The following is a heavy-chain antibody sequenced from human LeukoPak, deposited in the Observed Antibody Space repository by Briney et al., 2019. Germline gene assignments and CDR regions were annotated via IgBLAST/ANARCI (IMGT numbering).Heavy chain of an antibody. J-gene: IGHJ3*02. CDR1: GGSFSGYY. Sequence: SETLSLTCAVYGGSFSGYYWSWIRQPPGKGPEWIGEINHSGSTTYNPSLKSRVTISADTSKNQFSLKLSSVTAADTAVYYCAKSNGYGLIDIWGQGTMVAVSS. V-gene: IGHV4-34*01. CDR3: AKSNGYGLIDI. CDR2: INHSGST. D-gene: IGHD3-22*01.